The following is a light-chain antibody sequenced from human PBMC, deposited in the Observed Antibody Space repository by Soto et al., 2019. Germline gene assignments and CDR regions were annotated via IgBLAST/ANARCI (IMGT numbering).Light chain of an antibody. CDR3: LQGNSLPLT. CDR1: QSVRAW. J-gene: IGKJ4*01. CDR2: GAT. V-gene: IGKV1D-12*01. Sequence: DIQMTQSPSSVSASVGDSVTITCRASQSVRAWLAWYQQKEGKAPKLLIYGATSLLRGVPRRFSGSGSGTDFTLTISGLLPEDFATYYCLQGNSLPLTFGGGTKVDIK.